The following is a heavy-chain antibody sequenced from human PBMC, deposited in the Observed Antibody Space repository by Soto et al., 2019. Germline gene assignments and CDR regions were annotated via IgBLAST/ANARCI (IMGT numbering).Heavy chain of an antibody. J-gene: IGHJ4*02. D-gene: IGHD2-2*01. CDR1: GYSFTSYW. Sequence: HGEALKISCKGSGYSFTSYWIRWVRQMPGKGLEWMGIIYPGDSNTRYSPSFQGQVTISADKSVSTAYLQWSSLKASDTAMYYCARQFYCSTTTWNSVVYWGQGTLVTVS. CDR2: IYPGDSNT. V-gene: IGHV5-51*01. CDR3: ARQFYCSTTTWNSVVY.